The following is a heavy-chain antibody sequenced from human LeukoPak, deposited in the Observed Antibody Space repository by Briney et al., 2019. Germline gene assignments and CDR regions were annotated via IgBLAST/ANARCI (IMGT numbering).Heavy chain of an antibody. CDR2: IYPGDSDA. CDR3: ARRSVGSGYDWD. Sequence: GESLKISCKGSGYNFASYWIGWVRQMPGKGLEWMGVIYPGDSDATYSPSFQGQVTISADKSITTAYLQWSSLKASDTAMYYCARRSVGSGYDWDWGQGTLVTVSS. D-gene: IGHD5-12*01. J-gene: IGHJ4*02. CDR1: GYNFASYW. V-gene: IGHV5-51*01.